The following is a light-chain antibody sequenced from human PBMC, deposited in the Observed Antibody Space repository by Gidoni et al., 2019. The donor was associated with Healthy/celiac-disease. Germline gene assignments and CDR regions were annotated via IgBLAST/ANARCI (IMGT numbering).Light chain of an antibody. J-gene: IGKJ3*01. CDR2: DAS. CDR1: QDISNY. CDR3: QQYDNLPCT. V-gene: IGKV1-33*01. Sequence: DIQMTQSPSSLSASVGDRVTITCQASQDISNYLNWYQQKPGKAPKLLIYDASNLETGVPSRFSGSGSGTDFTFTISSLQPEDIATYYWQQYDNLPCTFGPGTKVEIK.